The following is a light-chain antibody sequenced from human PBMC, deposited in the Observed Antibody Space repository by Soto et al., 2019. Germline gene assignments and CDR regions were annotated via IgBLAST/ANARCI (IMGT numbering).Light chain of an antibody. CDR3: MQGSHWPYT. J-gene: IGKJ2*01. CDR1: QSLVHSDGIFY. CDR2: KVS. Sequence: DVVLTQSPLSLPVTLGQPASISCRSSQSLVHSDGIFYLNWFQQRPGQSPRRLIYKVSNRDYGVPDRFSGSGSGTDFTLEISRVEAEAVGVYYCMQGSHWPYTFGQGTKLEIK. V-gene: IGKV2-30*02.